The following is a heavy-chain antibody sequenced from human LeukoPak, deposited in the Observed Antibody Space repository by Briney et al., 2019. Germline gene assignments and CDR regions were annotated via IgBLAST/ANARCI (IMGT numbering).Heavy chain of an antibody. Sequence: GGSLRLSCVASGFTFSSDFMHWIRQAPGKGLIYVSQISGDETYTNYADSVKGRFTISRDNAKNTLYLQMNSLRAEDTAVYYCVREDNAFNIWGQGTLVTVSS. CDR3: VREDNAFNI. CDR1: GFTFSSDF. CDR2: ISGDETYT. J-gene: IGHJ3*02. V-gene: IGHV3-74*01.